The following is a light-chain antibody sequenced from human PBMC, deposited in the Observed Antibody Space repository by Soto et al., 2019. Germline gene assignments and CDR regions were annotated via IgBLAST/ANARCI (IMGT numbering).Light chain of an antibody. Sequence: QSVLAQPASVSGSPGQSITISCTGTSSDVGAYDFVSWYQQHPDKAPKLMIYEVSNRPSGVSYRFSGSKSVNTATLTISGLQAEDEADYDTSSNKTSTIRVVVPGT. CDR3: SSNKTSTIRV. CDR1: SSDVGAYDF. CDR2: EVS. J-gene: IGLJ1*01. V-gene: IGLV2-14*03.